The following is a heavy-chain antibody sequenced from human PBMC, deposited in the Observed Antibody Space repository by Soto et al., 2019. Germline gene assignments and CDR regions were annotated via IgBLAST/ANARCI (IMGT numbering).Heavy chain of an antibody. D-gene: IGHD2-21*01. Sequence: LRLSCAASGFLFSNSWMRWVRQGPGKGLEWVARIKSHSDGGATEYAAAGKVRFTISRDDSKNAVYLKRDRPTSEDTAYCYCLTNFTKLWPYDYWGQGTTVTVSS. CDR3: LTNFTKLWPYDY. J-gene: IGHJ4*01. CDR1: GFLFSNSW. V-gene: IGHV3-15*01. CDR2: IKSHSDGGAT.